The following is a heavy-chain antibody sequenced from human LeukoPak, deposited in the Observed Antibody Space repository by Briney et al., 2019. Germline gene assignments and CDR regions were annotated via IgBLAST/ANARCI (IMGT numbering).Heavy chain of an antibody. CDR3: QWELLDN. J-gene: IGHJ4*02. Sequence: GGSLRLSCAASGFTVRSNYMSWVRQAPGKGPEWVSFIYNDGRTYYADSVKGRFTISRHNSKNMLYLQMSSLRPEDTAVYYCQWELLDNWGQGTLVTVSS. CDR2: IYNDGRT. V-gene: IGHV3-53*04. CDR1: GFTVRSNY. D-gene: IGHD1-26*01.